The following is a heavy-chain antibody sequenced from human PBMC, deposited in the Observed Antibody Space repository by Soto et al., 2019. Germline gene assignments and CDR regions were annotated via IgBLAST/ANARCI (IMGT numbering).Heavy chain of an antibody. CDR3: VRAPQYSTSQYFQH. CDR2: ISYDGSNK. D-gene: IGHD6-13*01. Sequence: QVQLVESGGGVVQPGRSLRLSCAVSGFTFNSYAMHWVRQAPGKGLEWVAVISYDGSNKYYADSVKGRLTISRDNFRDTLYLQMNSLRADETAVFYCVRAPQYSTSQYFQHWGQGTLVTVSS. CDR1: GFTFNSYA. V-gene: IGHV3-30-3*01. J-gene: IGHJ1*01.